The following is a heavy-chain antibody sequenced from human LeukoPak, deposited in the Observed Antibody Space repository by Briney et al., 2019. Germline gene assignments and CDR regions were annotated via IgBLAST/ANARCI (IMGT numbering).Heavy chain of an antibody. Sequence: SETLSLTCTVSGGSISNYYWSWIRQPAGKGPEWIGRIHSSGNTHYNPSLNSRLTMSVDTSKNQFSLKLSSLTAAGTALYYCARGPPSGATRFDYWGQGNLVSVSS. CDR1: GGSISNYY. D-gene: IGHD1-26*01. J-gene: IGHJ4*02. CDR2: IHSSGNT. V-gene: IGHV4-4*07. CDR3: ARGPPSGATRFDY.